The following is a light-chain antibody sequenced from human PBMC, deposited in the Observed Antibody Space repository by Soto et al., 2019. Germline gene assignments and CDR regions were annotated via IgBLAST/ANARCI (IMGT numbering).Light chain of an antibody. Sequence: EIVMTQSPATLSVSPVERATLSCMASQSVSTNLAWYQQKPGQAPRLLIYGASTRATGIPARFSGSGSGTEFTLTISSLQSEDFAVYCCQQYYKLPWTFGQGTKVDIK. CDR3: QQYYKLPWT. CDR2: GAS. J-gene: IGKJ1*01. V-gene: IGKV3-15*01. CDR1: QSVSTN.